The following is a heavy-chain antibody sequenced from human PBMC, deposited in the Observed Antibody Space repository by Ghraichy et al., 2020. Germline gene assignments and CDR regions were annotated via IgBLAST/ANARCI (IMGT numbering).Heavy chain of an antibody. Sequence: GGSLRLSCATSGFTFSETYMSWIRQAPGKGLEWLSYISGSSTDTNYADSVRGRFTVSRDNAKNSLFLQMDGLRVEDTAVYYCAKTPHVFATNHYDYWGQGTQVTVSS. J-gene: IGHJ4*02. V-gene: IGHV3-11*06. CDR1: GFTFSETY. D-gene: IGHD5-24*01. CDR3: AKTPHVFATNHYDY. CDR2: ISGSSTDT.